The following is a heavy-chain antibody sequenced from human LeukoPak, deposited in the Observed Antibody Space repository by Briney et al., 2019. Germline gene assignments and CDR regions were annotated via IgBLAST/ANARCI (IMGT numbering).Heavy chain of an antibody. J-gene: IGHJ4*02. D-gene: IGHD6-19*01. V-gene: IGHV1-3*01. CDR3: ARNLVGKTDFDY. Sequence: ASVKVSCKASGYTFTSYAMHWVRQAPGQSLEWMAWINVANGNTKYSQKFQGRVTLTRDTSATTAYMEVSSLRSEDTAVYYCARNLVGKTDFDYWGQGTLLSVYS. CDR1: GYTFTSYA. CDR2: INVANGNT.